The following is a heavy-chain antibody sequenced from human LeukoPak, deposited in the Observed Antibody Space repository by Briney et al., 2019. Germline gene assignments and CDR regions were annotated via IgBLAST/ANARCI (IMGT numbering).Heavy chain of an antibody. CDR1: GFSFSNYG. CDR2: MQYDGSVE. D-gene: IGHD2-2*01. J-gene: IGHJ2*01. Sequence: GGSLRLSCVASGFSFSNYGTHWVRQAPGKGLEWVTFMQYDGSVEFYADSVKGRFTISRDNAKNSLFLQLNSLRVEDTAVYFCARERCTSTSCYPYYWYFDLWGRGTLVTVSS. CDR3: ARERCTSTSCYPYYWYFDL. V-gene: IGHV3-30*02.